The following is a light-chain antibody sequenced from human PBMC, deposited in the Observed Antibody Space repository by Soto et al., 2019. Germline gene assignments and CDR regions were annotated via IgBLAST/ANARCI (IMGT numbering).Light chain of an antibody. J-gene: IGLJ3*02. CDR2: EVS. Sequence: QSALTQPAYVSGSPGQSITISCTGTSSDVGGYNYVSWYQQHPGKAPKLMIYEVSNRPSGVSNRFSGSKSGNTASLIISGLQAEDEADYYCGSYTSSSTRVFGGGTQLTVL. V-gene: IGLV2-14*01. CDR1: SSDVGGYNY. CDR3: GSYTSSSTRV.